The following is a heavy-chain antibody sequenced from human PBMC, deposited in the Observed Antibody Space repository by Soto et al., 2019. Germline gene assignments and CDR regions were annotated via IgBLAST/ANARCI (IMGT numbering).Heavy chain of an antibody. V-gene: IGHV3-30*18. CDR1: GFTFSSYG. J-gene: IGHJ6*02. CDR3: AKGGAVREYDFWSGSLYYYYGMDV. CDR2: ISYDGSNK. Sequence: QVQLVESGGGVVQPGRSLRLSCAASGFTFSSYGMHWVRQAPGKGLEWVAVISYDGSNKYYADSVKGRFTISRDNSKNTLYLQMNSLRAEDTAVYYCAKGGAVREYDFWSGSLYYYYGMDVWGQGTTVTVSS. D-gene: IGHD3-3*01.